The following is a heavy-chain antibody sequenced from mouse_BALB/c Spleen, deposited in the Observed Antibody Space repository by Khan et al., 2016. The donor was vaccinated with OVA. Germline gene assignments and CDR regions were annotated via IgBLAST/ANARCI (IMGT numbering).Heavy chain of an antibody. J-gene: IGHJ3*01. D-gene: IGHD2-14*01. CDR1: GYTFTSYD. Sequence: QVRLQQSGAELVKPGASVKLSCKAFGYTFTSYDINWVRQRPEQGLEWIGWMFPGDGSTKYNENFKGKATLTTDKSSSTAYMQLSRLTSEDSGAYFCARGGYGGFAYWGQGTLVTVSA. CDR2: MFPGDGST. V-gene: IGHV1-85*01. CDR3: ARGGYGGFAY.